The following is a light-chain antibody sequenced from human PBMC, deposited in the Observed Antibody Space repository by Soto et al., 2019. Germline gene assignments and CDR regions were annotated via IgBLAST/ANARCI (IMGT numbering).Light chain of an antibody. Sequence: AIQMTQSPSSLSASVGDRVTITCRASQGIRNDLGWYQQKPGKVPKLLIYGASSLQSGVPSRFAGSGSGTDFSLTISSLQPEDFSTYYCLQDYNHPYTFGQGTKLEIK. CDR2: GAS. V-gene: IGKV1-6*01. J-gene: IGKJ2*01. CDR1: QGIRND. CDR3: LQDYNHPYT.